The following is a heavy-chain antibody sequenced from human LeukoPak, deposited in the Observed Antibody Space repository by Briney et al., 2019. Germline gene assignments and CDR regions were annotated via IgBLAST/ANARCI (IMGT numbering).Heavy chain of an antibody. CDR1: GYTFTIYY. Sequence: ASVTVSCTASGYTFTIYYMHWVRQAPGQGLEWMGIINPSGGSTSYAQKFQGRVTMTRDTSTSTVYMELSSLRSEDTAVYYCARGARGPVVTYYFDYWGQGTLVTVSS. CDR3: ARGARGPVVTYYFDY. V-gene: IGHV1-46*01. D-gene: IGHD4-23*01. J-gene: IGHJ4*02. CDR2: INPSGGST.